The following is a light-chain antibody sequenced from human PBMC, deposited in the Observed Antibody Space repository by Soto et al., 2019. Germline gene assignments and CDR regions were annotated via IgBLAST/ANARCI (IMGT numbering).Light chain of an antibody. Sequence: VQLTQSPSPLSASVGDRVSISCRASQAISNQLNWYQQKPGKAPMLLVYDASTLKTGVPSRFSGSGSGTHFTLTINNLQPEDVATYFCQQNYSTPLAFGRGTKVDIK. CDR2: DAS. V-gene: IGKV1-39*01. J-gene: IGKJ4*02. CDR1: QAISNQ. CDR3: QQNYSTPLA.